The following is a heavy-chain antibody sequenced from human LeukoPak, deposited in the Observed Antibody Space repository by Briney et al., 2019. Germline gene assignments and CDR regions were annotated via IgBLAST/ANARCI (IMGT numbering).Heavy chain of an antibody. CDR2: IIPIFGTA. J-gene: IGHJ1*01. D-gene: IGHD1-14*01. Sequence: SVKVSCKASGGTFSSYAISWVRQAPGQGLEWMGGIIPIFGTANYAQKFQGRVTITTDECTSTAYMELSSLRSEDTAVYYCASGREKITTQHWGQGTLVTVSS. CDR3: ASGREKITTQH. V-gene: IGHV1-69*05. CDR1: GGTFSSYA.